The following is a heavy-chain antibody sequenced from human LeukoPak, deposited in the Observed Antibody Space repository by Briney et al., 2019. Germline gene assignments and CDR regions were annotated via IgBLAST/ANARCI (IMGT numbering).Heavy chain of an antibody. CDR2: ITGYNGNT. CDR3: ARGSYDFWSGYYDPHFDY. Sequence: GASVKVSCKASGYTFTSFGISWVRQAPGQGLEWMGWITGYNGNTYYAQKFQGRVTMTRNTSISTAYMELSSLRSEDTAVYYCARGSYDFWSGYYDPHFDYWGQGTLVTVSS. V-gene: IGHV1-18*01. D-gene: IGHD3-3*01. J-gene: IGHJ4*02. CDR1: GYTFTSFG.